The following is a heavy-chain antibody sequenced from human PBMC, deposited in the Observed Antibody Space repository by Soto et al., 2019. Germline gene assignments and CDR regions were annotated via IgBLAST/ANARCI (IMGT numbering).Heavy chain of an antibody. D-gene: IGHD3-10*01. CDR3: ARSITMVRGVIYWFDP. Sequence: QVQLQESGPGLVKPSQTLSLTCTVSGGSISSGDYYWSWIRQPPGKVLEWIGYIYYSGSTYYNPSLKSRVTISVDTSKNQFSLKLSSVTAADTAVYYCARSITMVRGVIYWFDPWGQGTLVTVSS. J-gene: IGHJ5*02. V-gene: IGHV4-30-4*01. CDR2: IYYSGST. CDR1: GGSISSGDYY.